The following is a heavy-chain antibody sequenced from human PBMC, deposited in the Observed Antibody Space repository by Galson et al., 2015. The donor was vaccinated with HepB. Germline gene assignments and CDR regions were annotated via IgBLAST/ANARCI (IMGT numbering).Heavy chain of an antibody. CDR1: EFTFSSYA. CDR2: ISADSTT. Sequence: SLRLSCAASEFTFSSYAMSWVRQAPGRGLEWVSTISADSTTDYADSVKGRFTISRDNSKTTLYLQVHSLRVEDTAVYYCAKIGVSVLPSSLAFDLWGQGTMLAVSS. J-gene: IGHJ3*01. D-gene: IGHD2/OR15-2a*01. V-gene: IGHV3-23*01. CDR3: AKIGVSVLPSSLAFDL.